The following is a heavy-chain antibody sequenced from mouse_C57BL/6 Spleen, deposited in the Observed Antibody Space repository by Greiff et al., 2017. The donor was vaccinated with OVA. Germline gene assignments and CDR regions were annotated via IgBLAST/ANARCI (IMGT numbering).Heavy chain of an antibody. J-gene: IGHJ1*03. D-gene: IGHD4-1*01. CDR3: ARELGGRNWYFDV. CDR2: ISYDGSN. Sequence: EVKLVESGPGLVKPSQSLSLTCSATGYSFTSGYFWYWIRQFPGNQQEWMGFISYDGSNNYNPSLKNRIAITRDTSKNQIVLKLNSVTTYDTAAYYCARELGGRNWYFDVWGTGTTVTVSS. CDR1: GYSFTSGYF. V-gene: IGHV3-6*01.